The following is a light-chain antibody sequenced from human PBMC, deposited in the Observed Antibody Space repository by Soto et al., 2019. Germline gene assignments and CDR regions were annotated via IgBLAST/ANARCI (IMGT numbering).Light chain of an antibody. CDR2: GAS. V-gene: IGKV3-15*01. J-gene: IGKJ4*01. CDR3: QQGKDWPFT. Sequence: EIVMTQSPATLSVSPGEGATLSCRASQSVRGNLAWYQQKPGQTPRLLIYGASTRATGVPARFSGSGSGTEFTLTISSLQSEDFAVYYCQQGKDWPFTFGGGTKVDIK. CDR1: QSVRGN.